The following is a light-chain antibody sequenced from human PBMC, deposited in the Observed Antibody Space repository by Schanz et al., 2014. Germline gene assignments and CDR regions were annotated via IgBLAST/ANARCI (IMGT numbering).Light chain of an antibody. J-gene: IGKJ1*01. CDR3: QQYGTSPT. V-gene: IGKV3-20*01. Sequence: ETVLTQSPATLSLSPGERATLSCRASQSVSSYLAWYQQKPGQAPRLLIYDASTRATGIPDRFSGSGSGTDFTLTISRLEPEDFAVYSCQQYGTSPTFGQGTKVEIK. CDR2: DAS. CDR1: QSVSSY.